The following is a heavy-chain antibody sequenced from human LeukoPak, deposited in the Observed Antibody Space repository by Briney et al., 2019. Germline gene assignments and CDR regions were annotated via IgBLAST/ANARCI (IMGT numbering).Heavy chain of an antibody. CDR1: GYTFNNYN. CDR3: AREFGHCYGDNCFYFFDT. J-gene: IGHJ4*02. V-gene: IGHV1-18*01. Sequence: AASVTVFCKASGYTFNNYNITWVRQAPGQGLEWMGWINTYKGDTLYAQKFQGRVTMTADTSANTAYMELRNLRFDDTAVYYCAREFGHCYGDNCFYFFDTWGQGFRVTVSS. D-gene: IGHD4-23*01. CDR2: INTYKGDT.